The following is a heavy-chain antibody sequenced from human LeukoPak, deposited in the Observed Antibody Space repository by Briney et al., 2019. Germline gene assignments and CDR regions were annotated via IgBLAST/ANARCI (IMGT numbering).Heavy chain of an antibody. V-gene: IGHV1-24*01. CDR2: FDPEDGET. D-gene: IGHD5-12*01. CDR1: GYTLTELS. CDR3: ATAGDSGYDYKDYFDY. J-gene: IGHJ4*02. Sequence: ASVKVSCKVSGYTLTELSMHWVRQAPGKGLEWMGGFDPEDGETIYAQKFQGRVTMTEDTSTDTAYMELSSLRSEDTAGYYCATAGDSGYDYKDYFDYWGQGTLVTVSS.